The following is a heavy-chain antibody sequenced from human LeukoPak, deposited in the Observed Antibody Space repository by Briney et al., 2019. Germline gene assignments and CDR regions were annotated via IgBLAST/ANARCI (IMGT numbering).Heavy chain of an antibody. J-gene: IGHJ5*02. CDR2: ISAYNGNT. D-gene: IGHD2-2*01. V-gene: IGHV1-18*01. Sequence: ASVKVSCKAAGYTFTSYGISWVRQAPGQGLEWMGWISAYNGNTNYAQKLQGRVTMTTDTSTSTAYMELRSLRSDDPAVYYCARDTQLLSSWFDPWGQGPLVTVSS. CDR1: GYTFTSYG. CDR3: ARDTQLLSSWFDP.